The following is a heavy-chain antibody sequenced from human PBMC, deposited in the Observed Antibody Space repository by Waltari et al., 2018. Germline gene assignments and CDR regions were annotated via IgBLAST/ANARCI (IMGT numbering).Heavy chain of an antibody. V-gene: IGHV3-30*18. D-gene: IGHD1-26*01. CDR3: AKDSELSGSYLDY. Sequence: QVQLVESGGGVVQPGRSLRLSCAASGFTFSSYGMHWVRQAPGKGLEWVAVISYDGRNKYYADSVKGRFTISRDNSKNTLHLQMNSLRAEDTAVYYCAKDSELSGSYLDYWGQGTLVTVSS. CDR1: GFTFSSYG. J-gene: IGHJ4*02. CDR2: ISYDGRNK.